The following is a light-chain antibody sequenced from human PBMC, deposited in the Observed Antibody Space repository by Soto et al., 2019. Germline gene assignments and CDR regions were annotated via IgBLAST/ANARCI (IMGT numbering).Light chain of an antibody. CDR1: QGISSY. CDR3: QQDYSYPLT. V-gene: IGKV1-8*01. Sequence: AIRMTQSPSSLSASTGDRVTITCRASQGISSYLAWYQQKPGKAPKLLIYAASTLQSGVPSRFSGSGSGTDFTLTISCLQSEDFATYYCQQDYSYPLTFGQGTKV. J-gene: IGKJ1*01. CDR2: AAS.